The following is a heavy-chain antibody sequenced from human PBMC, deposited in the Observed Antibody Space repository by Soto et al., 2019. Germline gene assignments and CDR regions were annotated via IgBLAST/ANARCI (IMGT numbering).Heavy chain of an antibody. CDR1: GFTFSSYG. Sequence: GGSLRLSCAASGFTFSSYGMHWVRQAPGKGLEWVAVISYDGSNKYYADSVKGRFTISRDNSKNTLYLQMNSLRAEDTAVYYCAKDVSSSWAFYYYGMAVWGQGTTVTVSS. CDR3: AKDVSSSWAFYYYGMAV. CDR2: ISYDGSNK. V-gene: IGHV3-30*18. D-gene: IGHD6-13*01. J-gene: IGHJ6*02.